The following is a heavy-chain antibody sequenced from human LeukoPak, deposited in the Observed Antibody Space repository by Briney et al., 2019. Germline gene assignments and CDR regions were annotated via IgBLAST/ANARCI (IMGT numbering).Heavy chain of an antibody. V-gene: IGHV1-2*02. Sequence: ASVKVSCKASGYTFTGYYMHWVRQAPGQGLEWMGWINPNSGGTNYAQKFQGRVTMTRDTSISTAYMELSRLRSDDTAVYYCARDRSSSIDAFDIWGQGTMVTVSS. D-gene: IGHD2-2*01. CDR2: INPNSGGT. J-gene: IGHJ3*02. CDR3: ARDRSSSIDAFDI. CDR1: GYTFTGYY.